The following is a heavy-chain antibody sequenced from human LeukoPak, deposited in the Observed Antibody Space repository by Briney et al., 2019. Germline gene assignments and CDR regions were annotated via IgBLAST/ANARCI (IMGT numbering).Heavy chain of an antibody. Sequence: PGGSLRLSCAASGFTFSSYTMPWIRQPPGKGLEWIGEINHSGSTNYNPSLKSRVTISVDTSKNQFSLKLSSVTAADTAVYYCARGTGYCSSTSCPVFDYWGQGTLVTVSS. J-gene: IGHJ4*02. CDR2: INHSGST. CDR3: ARGTGYCSSTSCPVFDY. CDR1: GFTFSSYT. V-gene: IGHV4-34*01. D-gene: IGHD2-2*03.